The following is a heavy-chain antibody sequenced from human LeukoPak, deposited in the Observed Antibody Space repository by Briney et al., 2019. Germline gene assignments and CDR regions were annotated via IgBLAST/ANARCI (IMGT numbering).Heavy chain of an antibody. CDR2: IKQDGSEK. V-gene: IGHV3-7*01. J-gene: IGHJ4*02. CDR3: ARDRAGNYYGYVWGSYRPFDY. CDR1: GFTFSSYW. Sequence: GGSLRLSCAASGFTFSSYWMSWVRQAPGKGLEWVANIKQDGSEKYYVDSVKGRFTISRGNAKNSLYLQMNSLRAEDTAVYYCARDRAGNYYGYVWGSYRPFDYWGQGTLVTVSS. D-gene: IGHD3-16*02.